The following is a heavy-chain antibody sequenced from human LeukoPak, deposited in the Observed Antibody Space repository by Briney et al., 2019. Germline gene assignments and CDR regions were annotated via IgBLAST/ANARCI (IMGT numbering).Heavy chain of an antibody. J-gene: IGHJ4*02. CDR2: IYYSGSI. V-gene: IGHV4-39*01. CDR1: GASMSSSSYY. CDR3: ARRKNSGSYRGITFDY. D-gene: IGHD1-26*01. Sequence: EASETLSLTCTVSGASMSSSSYYWGWLRQPPGKGLEWIGSIYYSGSIYYNPSLRSRFTISVDTSKNQFSLKLSSVTAADTAVYYCARRKNSGSYRGITFDYWGQGTLVTVSS.